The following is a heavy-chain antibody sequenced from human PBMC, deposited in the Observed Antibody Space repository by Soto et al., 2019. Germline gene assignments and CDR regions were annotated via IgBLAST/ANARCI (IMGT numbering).Heavy chain of an antibody. Sequence: ASVKVSCKASGYTFTSYAMHWVRQAPGQRLEWMGWINAGNGNTKYSQKFQGRVTITRDTSASTAYMELSSLRSEDTAVYYCAREGSEDIVVVVAATLPDYWGQGTLVTVSS. CDR1: GYTFTSYA. V-gene: IGHV1-3*01. CDR3: AREGSEDIVVVVAATLPDY. J-gene: IGHJ4*02. D-gene: IGHD2-15*01. CDR2: INAGNGNT.